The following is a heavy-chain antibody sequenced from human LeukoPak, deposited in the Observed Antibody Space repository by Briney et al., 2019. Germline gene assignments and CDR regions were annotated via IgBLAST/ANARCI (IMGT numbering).Heavy chain of an antibody. Sequence: PGGSLRVSCAASGFTFSNAWMSWVRQAPGKGLEWVSAISGSGGSTYYADSVKGRFTISRDNSKNTLYLQMNSLRAEDTAVYYCAKGPGRVGATYYHYYYMDVWGKGTTVTISS. J-gene: IGHJ6*03. D-gene: IGHD1-26*01. CDR2: ISGSGGST. CDR1: GFTFSNAW. V-gene: IGHV3-23*01. CDR3: AKGPGRVGATYYHYYYMDV.